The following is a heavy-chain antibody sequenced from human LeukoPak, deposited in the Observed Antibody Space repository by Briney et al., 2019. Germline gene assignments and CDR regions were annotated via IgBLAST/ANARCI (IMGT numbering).Heavy chain of an antibody. CDR2: MSPNSGNT. D-gene: IGHD3/OR15-3a*01. CDR3: TRGPPNWGYDF. Sequence: ASVKVSCRASGYIFTSYDINWVRQATGQRLEWLGWMSPNSGNTGYAQNFQGRVTMTRSTALSTAYMELSSLKSDDTAVYYCTRGPPNWGYDFWGQGTLVTVSS. J-gene: IGHJ4*02. V-gene: IGHV1-8*01. CDR1: GYIFTSYD.